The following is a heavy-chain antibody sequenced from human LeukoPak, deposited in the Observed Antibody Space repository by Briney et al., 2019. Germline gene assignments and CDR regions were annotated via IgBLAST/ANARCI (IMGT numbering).Heavy chain of an antibody. V-gene: IGHV1-2*02. J-gene: IGHJ4*02. CDR3: AIGSFGSGGHVPLDY. CDR1: GYTFTAYY. D-gene: IGHD3-10*01. CDR2: IDPKSGGS. Sequence: ASVKVSCKSSGYTFTAYYIHWVRQAPGQGLDWMGWIDPKSGGSNFAQIFQGRVTVTRDTSSSAAYMELSSLRYDDTAVYYCAIGSFGSGGHVPLDYWGQGTLVTVSS.